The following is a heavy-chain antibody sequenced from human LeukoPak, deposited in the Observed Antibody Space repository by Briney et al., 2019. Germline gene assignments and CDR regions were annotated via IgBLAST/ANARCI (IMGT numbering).Heavy chain of an antibody. CDR3: ARSGGNYYDTDAFDI. Sequence: SETLSLTCTVSRGSIRTYYWSWIRQSPGKGLEWIGYIYDSGTTKYNPSLKSRVTISVDTSKNQSSLKLSPVAAADTAVYYCARSGGNYYDTDAFDIWGQGIPVTVSS. CDR1: RGSIRTYY. D-gene: IGHD1-26*01. CDR2: IYDSGTT. J-gene: IGHJ3*02. V-gene: IGHV4-59*08.